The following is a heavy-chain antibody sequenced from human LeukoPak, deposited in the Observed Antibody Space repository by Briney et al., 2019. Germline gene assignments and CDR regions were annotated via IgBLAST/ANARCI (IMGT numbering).Heavy chain of an antibody. V-gene: IGHV3-23*01. CDR3: ARNTYYDILTGPSGFDY. CDR1: GFTFSSYG. J-gene: IGHJ4*02. Sequence: GGSLRLSCAASGFTFSSYGMSWVRQAPGKGLEWVSAISGSGGSTYYADSVKGRFTISRDNSKNTLYLQMNSLRAEDTAVYYCARNTYYDILTGPSGFDYWGQGTLVTVSS. D-gene: IGHD3-9*01. CDR2: ISGSGGST.